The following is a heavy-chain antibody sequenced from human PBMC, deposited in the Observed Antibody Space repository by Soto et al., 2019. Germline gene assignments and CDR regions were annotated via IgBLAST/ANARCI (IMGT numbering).Heavy chain of an antibody. V-gene: IGHV4-31*01. Sequence: SETLSLTCTVSGASISSGGYYWGWIRQHPGKGLEWIGFIYYIGTSYYNPSLEIQINLSVDTSKNHFSLNLTSVTAADTAVYYCARGVLHWGQGTLVTVSS. CDR1: GASISSGGYY. CDR3: ARGVLH. J-gene: IGHJ4*01. CDR2: IYYIGTS.